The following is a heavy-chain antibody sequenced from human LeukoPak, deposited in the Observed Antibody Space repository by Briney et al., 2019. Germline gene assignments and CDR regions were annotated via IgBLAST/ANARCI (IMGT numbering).Heavy chain of an antibody. CDR3: ARVVMGYGDYRGAYYYMDV. Sequence: GASVKVSCKASGYTFTGYYMHWVRQAPGQGLEWMGWINPNGGGTNYAQKFQGRVTMTRDTSISTAYMELRSLRSDDTAVYYCARVVMGYGDYRGAYYYMDVWGKGTTVTVSS. CDR2: INPNGGGT. J-gene: IGHJ6*03. D-gene: IGHD4-17*01. V-gene: IGHV1-2*02. CDR1: GYTFTGYY.